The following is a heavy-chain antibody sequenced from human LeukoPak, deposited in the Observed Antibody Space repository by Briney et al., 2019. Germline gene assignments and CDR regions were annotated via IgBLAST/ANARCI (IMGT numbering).Heavy chain of an antibody. CDR3: AREIYDFWSGYYFDY. J-gene: IGHJ4*02. CDR1: GLTFGNYG. Sequence: GGSLRLSCAVSGLTFGNYGMHWVRQAPGKGLEWVAVISYDGSNKYYADSVKGRFTISRDNSKNTLYLQMNSLRAEDTAVYYCAREIYDFWSGYYFDYWGQGTLVTVSS. D-gene: IGHD3-3*01. V-gene: IGHV3-30*03. CDR2: ISYDGSNK.